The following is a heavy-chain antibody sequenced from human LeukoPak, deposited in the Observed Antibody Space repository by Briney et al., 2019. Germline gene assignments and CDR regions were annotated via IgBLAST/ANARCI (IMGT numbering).Heavy chain of an antibody. J-gene: IGHJ4*02. V-gene: IGHV3-33*01. CDR3: ARGAAAGPDY. Sequence: GGSLRLSCAASGFTFSNYVMHWVRQAPGKGLEWVAPIWYDASNKYYADSVKGRFTISRDNSKDTLYLQMNSLRAEDTAIYYCARGAAAGPDYWGQGTLVTVSS. D-gene: IGHD6-25*01. CDR1: GFTFSNYV. CDR2: IWYDASNK.